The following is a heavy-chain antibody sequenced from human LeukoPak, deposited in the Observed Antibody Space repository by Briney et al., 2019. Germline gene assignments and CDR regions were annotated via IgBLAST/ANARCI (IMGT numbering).Heavy chain of an antibody. J-gene: IGHJ4*02. Sequence: PGGSLRLSCAASGFTFSSYGMSWVRQAPGKGLEWVSAISGSGGSTYYADSVKGRFTISRDNSKNTLYLQMNSLRAEDTAVYYCAKDLAANYNGSGSYDYWGQGTLVTVSS. CDR2: ISGSGGST. CDR1: GFTFSSYG. CDR3: AKDLAANYNGSGSYDY. D-gene: IGHD3-10*01. V-gene: IGHV3-23*01.